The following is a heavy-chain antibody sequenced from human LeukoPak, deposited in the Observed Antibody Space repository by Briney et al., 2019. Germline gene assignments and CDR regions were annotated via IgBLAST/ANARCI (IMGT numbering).Heavy chain of an antibody. D-gene: IGHD1-7*01. Sequence: SETLSLTCAVYGGSFSGYYWSWIRQPPGKGLEWIGEINHSGSTNYNPSLKSRVTISVDTSKNQFSLKLSSVTAADTAVYYCARMVRTILGLGLHAFDIWGQGTMVTVSS. CDR3: ARMVRTILGLGLHAFDI. J-gene: IGHJ3*02. V-gene: IGHV4-34*01. CDR1: GGSFSGYY. CDR2: INHSGST.